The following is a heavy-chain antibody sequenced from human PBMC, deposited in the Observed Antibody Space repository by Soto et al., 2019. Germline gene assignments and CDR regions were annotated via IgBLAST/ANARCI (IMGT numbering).Heavy chain of an antibody. V-gene: IGHV4-38-2*01. D-gene: IGHD7-27*01. CDR3: ARTGDGEDFAH. J-gene: IGHJ4*02. Sequence: SETLSLTCAVSGYSITSGHYWGWIRQSPGKGLEWIGNIYHSGSPYYNPSLRSRVTISVDTSKNQFSLQLGSATAADTAVYYCARTGDGEDFAHWGQGTLVTVSS. CDR2: IYHSGSP. CDR1: GYSITSGHY.